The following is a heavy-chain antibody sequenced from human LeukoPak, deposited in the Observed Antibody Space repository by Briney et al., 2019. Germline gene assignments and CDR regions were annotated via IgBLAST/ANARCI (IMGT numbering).Heavy chain of an antibody. CDR1: GFAFGSYG. D-gene: IGHD3-9*01. J-gene: IGHJ4*02. CDR2: MSDDGTTK. Sequence: PGGSLRLSCAASGFAFGSYGMSWVRQAPGKGLEWVAVMSDDGTTKYYADSVKGRFTVYRDNSKNTLNLQMNSLRAEDTAMYYCARDRDDEIFTGYCDYWGQGTLVTVSS. CDR3: ARDRDDEIFTGYCDY. V-gene: IGHV3-30*03.